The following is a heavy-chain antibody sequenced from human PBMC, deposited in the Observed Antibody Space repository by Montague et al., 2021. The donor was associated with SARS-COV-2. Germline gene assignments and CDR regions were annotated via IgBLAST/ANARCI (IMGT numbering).Heavy chain of an antibody. V-gene: IGHV4-39*01. CDR2: IYYSGST. D-gene: IGHD3-10*01. CDR3: AGRSSTMVGGVVDYYGMDV. CDR1: GGSISSSSYY. J-gene: IGHJ6*02. Sequence: SETLSLTCTVSGGSISSSSYYWGWIRQPPRKGLEWIGSIYYSGSTYYNPSLKSRVTISVDTSKNQFSLKLSSVTAADTAVYYCAGRSSTMVGGVVDYYGMDVWGQGTTVTVSS.